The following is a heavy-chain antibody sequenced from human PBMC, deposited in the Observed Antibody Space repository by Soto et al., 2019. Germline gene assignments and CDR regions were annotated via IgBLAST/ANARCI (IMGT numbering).Heavy chain of an antibody. CDR1: GFTFSSYA. J-gene: IGHJ6*02. CDR3: ARGGYSYYYGMDV. Sequence: GGSLRLSCAASGFTFSSYAMHWVRQAPGKGLEWVAVISYDGSNKYYADSVKGRFTISGDNSKNTLYLQMNSLRAEDTAVYYCARGGYSYYYGMDVWGQGTTVTVSS. V-gene: IGHV3-30-3*01. D-gene: IGHD5-18*01. CDR2: ISYDGSNK.